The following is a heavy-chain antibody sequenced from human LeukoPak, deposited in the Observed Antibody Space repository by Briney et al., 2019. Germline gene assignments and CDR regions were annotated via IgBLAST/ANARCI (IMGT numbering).Heavy chain of an antibody. CDR1: GFIFSNYE. J-gene: IGHJ3*02. Sequence: GGSLRLSCVVSGFIFSNYEVNWVRLAPAKGLEWVSYISSSGHRTYYADSVKGRFTISRDNAKNSLYLLMNSLRVEDTAIYYCARDAAGAFDIWGQGTMVTVSS. V-gene: IGHV3-48*03. CDR2: ISSSGHRT. CDR3: ARDAAGAFDI.